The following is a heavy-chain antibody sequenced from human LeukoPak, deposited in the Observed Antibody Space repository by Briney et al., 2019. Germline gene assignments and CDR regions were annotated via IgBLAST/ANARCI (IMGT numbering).Heavy chain of an antibody. Sequence: GRSLRLSCAASGFTFSSYGMHWVRQAPGKGLEWVAVIWYGGSNKYYADSVKGRFTISRDNSKNTLYLQMNSLRAEDTAVYYCAKDRAPIVVVPAALDYYYCMDVWGQGTTVTVSS. CDR1: GFTFSSYG. CDR3: AKDRAPIVVVPAALDYYYCMDV. D-gene: IGHD2-2*01. CDR2: IWYGGSNK. J-gene: IGHJ6*02. V-gene: IGHV3-30*18.